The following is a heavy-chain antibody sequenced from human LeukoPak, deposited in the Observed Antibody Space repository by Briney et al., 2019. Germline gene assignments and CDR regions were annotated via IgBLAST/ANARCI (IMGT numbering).Heavy chain of an antibody. CDR1: GFTFSSYA. CDR3: AREGMVRGVILYYDY. V-gene: IGHV3-30-3*01. J-gene: IGHJ4*02. CDR2: ISYDGSNK. D-gene: IGHD3-10*01. Sequence: GGSLRLSCAASGFTFSSYAMHWVRQAPGTGLEWVAVISYDGSNKYYADSVKGRFTISRDNSKNTLYLQMNSLRAEDTAVYYCAREGMVRGVILYYDYWGQGTLVTVSS.